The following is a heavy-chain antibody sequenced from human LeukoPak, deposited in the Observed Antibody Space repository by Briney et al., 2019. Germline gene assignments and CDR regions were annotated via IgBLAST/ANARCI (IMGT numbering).Heavy chain of an antibody. Sequence: PSETLSLTCTVSGGSISSYYWSWIRQPPGKGLEWIGYIYYSGSTNYNPSLKSRVTISVDTSKNQFSLRLNSVTAADTAVYYCARDPYSDYDRGAFDIWGQGTMVTVSS. CDR1: GGSISSYY. D-gene: IGHD5-12*01. J-gene: IGHJ3*02. CDR3: ARDPYSDYDRGAFDI. V-gene: IGHV4-59*12. CDR2: IYYSGST.